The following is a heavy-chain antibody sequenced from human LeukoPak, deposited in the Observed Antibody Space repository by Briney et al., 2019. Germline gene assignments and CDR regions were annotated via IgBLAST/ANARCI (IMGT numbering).Heavy chain of an antibody. J-gene: IGHJ4*02. V-gene: IGHV4-59*01. CDR3: ASRSSIWSGYQDTLYYFDS. D-gene: IGHD3-3*01. Sequence: KPSETLSLTCTVSGGSISSYYWSWIRQPPGKRLEWIGHIYYSGSTNYNPSLESRVTISVDTSKNQFSLKLSSVTAADTAVYYCASRSSIWSGYQDTLYYFDSWGQGTLVTVSS. CDR2: IYYSGST. CDR1: GGSISSYY.